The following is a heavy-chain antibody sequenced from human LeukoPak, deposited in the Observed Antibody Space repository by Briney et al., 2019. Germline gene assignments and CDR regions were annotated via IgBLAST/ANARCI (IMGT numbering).Heavy chain of an antibody. V-gene: IGHV3-33*01. CDR2: IWYDGSEK. CDR3: ARDRNFPAYYFDY. D-gene: IGHD1-14*01. J-gene: IGHJ4*02. Sequence: GGSLRLSCAASGFTFRNHGMHWVRQAPGKGLEWLAVIWYDGSEKYYADSVQGRFTISRDNSKDALYLQMDSLRAEDTAVYYCARDRNFPAYYFDYWGQGALVTVSS. CDR1: GFTFRNHG.